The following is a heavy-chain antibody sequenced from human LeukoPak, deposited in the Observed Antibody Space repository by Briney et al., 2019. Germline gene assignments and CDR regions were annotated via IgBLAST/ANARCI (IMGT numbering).Heavy chain of an antibody. D-gene: IGHD1-26*01. Sequence: GGSLRLSCAASGFTFSSYSMNWVRQAPGKGLEWVSSIGSSSSYIYYADSVKGRFTISRDNAKNSLYLQMNSLRSEDTAVYYCARGRGGATSWGQGTLVTVSS. V-gene: IGHV3-21*04. CDR2: IGSSSSYI. J-gene: IGHJ5*02. CDR1: GFTFSSYS. CDR3: ARGRGGATS.